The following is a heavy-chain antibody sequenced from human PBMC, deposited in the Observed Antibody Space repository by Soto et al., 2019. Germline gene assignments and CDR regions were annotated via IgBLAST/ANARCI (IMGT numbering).Heavy chain of an antibody. CDR1: GFTFRSFA. J-gene: IGHJ4*02. D-gene: IGHD6-6*01. Sequence: GGSLRLSCAGAGFTFRSFAIHWVRQAPGKGLEWVAVIWYDGGNKFYADSVKGRFTIARDNSKNTLSLQMNSLRAEDTAIYFCAKDRHSSSSGYFDNWGQGTLVTVSS. CDR2: IWYDGGNK. V-gene: IGHV3-33*06. CDR3: AKDRHSSSSGYFDN.